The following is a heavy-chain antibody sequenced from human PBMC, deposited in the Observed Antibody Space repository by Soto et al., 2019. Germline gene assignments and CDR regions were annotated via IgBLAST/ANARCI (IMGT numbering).Heavy chain of an antibody. CDR3: ARVYSYGLRSFDY. Sequence: SGTLSLTCTVSGGSISSYYWSWIRQPPGKGLEWIGYIYYSGSTNYNPSLKSRVTISVDTSKNQFSLKLSSVTAADTAVYYCARVYSYGLRSFDYWGQGTLVTVSS. V-gene: IGHV4-59*01. CDR1: GGSISSYY. CDR2: IYYSGST. D-gene: IGHD5-18*01. J-gene: IGHJ4*02.